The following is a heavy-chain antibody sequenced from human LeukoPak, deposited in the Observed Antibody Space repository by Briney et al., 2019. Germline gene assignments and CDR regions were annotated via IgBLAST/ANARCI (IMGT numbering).Heavy chain of an antibody. V-gene: IGHV3-33*06. Sequence: GRSLRLSCAASGFTFSSYGMHWVRQAPGKGLEWVAVIWYDGSNKYYADSVKGRFTISRDNSKNKLYLQMNSLRAEDTAVYYCAKASREGFDYWGQGTLVTVSS. CDR3: AKASREGFDY. CDR2: IWYDGSNK. CDR1: GFTFSSYG. J-gene: IGHJ4*02.